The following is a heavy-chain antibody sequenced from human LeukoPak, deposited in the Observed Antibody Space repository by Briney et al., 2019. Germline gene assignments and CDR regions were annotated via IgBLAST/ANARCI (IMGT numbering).Heavy chain of an antibody. CDR1: GFTFSSYS. CDR3: AKDGSWRYYDSSGYPNYFDY. Sequence: GGSLRLSCAASGFTFSSYSMNWVRQAPGKGLEWVSSISSSSSYIYYADSVKGRFTISRDNSKDTLYLQMNSLRAEDTAVYYCAKDGSWRYYDSSGYPNYFDYWGQGTLVTVSS. J-gene: IGHJ4*02. CDR2: ISSSSSYI. V-gene: IGHV3-21*01. D-gene: IGHD3-22*01.